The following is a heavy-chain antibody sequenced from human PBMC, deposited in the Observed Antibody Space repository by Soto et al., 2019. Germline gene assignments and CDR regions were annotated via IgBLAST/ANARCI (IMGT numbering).Heavy chain of an antibody. V-gene: IGHV3-30-3*01. CDR2: ISYDGSNK. CDR3: AKDSNGYSYFYYGMDV. Sequence: GGSLRLSCAASGFTFSSYAMHWVRQAPGKGLEWVAVISYDGSNKYYADSVKGRFTISRDNSKNTLYLQMNSLRAEDTAFYYCAKDSNGYSYFYYGMDVWGQGTTVTV. J-gene: IGHJ6*02. CDR1: GFTFSSYA. D-gene: IGHD5-18*01.